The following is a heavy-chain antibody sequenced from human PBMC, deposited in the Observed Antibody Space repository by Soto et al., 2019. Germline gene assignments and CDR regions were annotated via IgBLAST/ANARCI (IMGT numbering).Heavy chain of an antibody. J-gene: IGHJ3*01. Sequence: QVQLVQSGAEVKKPGSSVKVSCKASGGTFSSYAISWVRQAPGQGLEWMGGIIPILGTANYAQKFQGRVTITADESTRTAYMELSGLRSEDTAMYYCARDMLDYGDYGLMVDLWGQGTMVTVSS. CDR1: GGTFSSYA. D-gene: IGHD4-17*01. CDR3: ARDMLDYGDYGLMVDL. CDR2: IIPILGTA. V-gene: IGHV1-69*01.